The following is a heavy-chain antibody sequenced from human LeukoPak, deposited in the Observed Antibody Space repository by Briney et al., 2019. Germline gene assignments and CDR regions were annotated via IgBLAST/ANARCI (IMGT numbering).Heavy chain of an antibody. CDR2: INHSGST. D-gene: IGHD4-23*01. J-gene: IGHJ6*02. V-gene: IGHV4-34*01. CDR1: GGSFSGYY. CDR3: ARSTVVYYYYGMDV. Sequence: SETLSLTCAVYGGSFSGYYWSWIRQPPGKGLEWIGEINHSGSTNYNPSLKSRVTISVDTSKNQFSLKLSSVTAADTAVYYCARSTVVYYYYGMDVWGQGTTVTVSS.